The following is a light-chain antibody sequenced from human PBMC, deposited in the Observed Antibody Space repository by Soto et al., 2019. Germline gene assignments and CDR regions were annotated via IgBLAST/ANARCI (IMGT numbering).Light chain of an antibody. CDR2: DAS. V-gene: IGKV1-6*01. CDR3: QQYNNWQWT. J-gene: IGKJ1*01. CDR1: QSIGKH. Sequence: IQMTQSPSPLSASVGDRVTITCRASQSIGKHLNWYQQKPGKAPKFLIYDASSLQSGVPSRFSGSGSGTDFTLTISSLQSEDFAVYYCQQYNNWQWTFGQGTKVDIK.